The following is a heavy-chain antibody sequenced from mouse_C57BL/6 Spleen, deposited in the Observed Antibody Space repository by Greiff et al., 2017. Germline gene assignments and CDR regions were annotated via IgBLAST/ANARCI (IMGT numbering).Heavy chain of an antibody. V-gene: IGHV1-80*01. Sequence: QVQLQQSGAELVKPGASVKISCKASGYAFSSYWMNWVKQRPGKGLEWIGLIYPGDGGTNYNGKFKGKATLTADKSSSTAYMQLSSLTSEDSAVYFCARRRDGEWFAYWGEETLVTVSA. J-gene: IGHJ3*01. CDR3: ARRRDGEWFAY. CDR2: IYPGDGGT. CDR1: GYAFSSYW. D-gene: IGHD3-3*01.